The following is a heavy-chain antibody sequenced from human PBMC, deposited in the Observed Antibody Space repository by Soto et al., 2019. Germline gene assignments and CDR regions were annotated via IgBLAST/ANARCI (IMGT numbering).Heavy chain of an antibody. D-gene: IGHD5-18*01. Sequence: PSQTLSLTCAISGDSVSSNSAAWNWIRQSPSRGLEWLGRTYYRSKWYNDYTVSVKSRITIDPDTSKNQFSLLLNSVTPEYTAVYYCARSVYSYGYLLGYWGQGTLVTVSS. CDR2: TYYRSKWYN. V-gene: IGHV6-1*01. CDR3: ARSVYSYGYLLGY. CDR1: GDSVSSNSAA. J-gene: IGHJ4*02.